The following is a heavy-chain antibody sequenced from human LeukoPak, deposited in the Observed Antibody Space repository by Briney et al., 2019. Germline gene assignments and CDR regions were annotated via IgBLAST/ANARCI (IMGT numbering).Heavy chain of an antibody. CDR3: AKIAAALLNYYYGMDV. CDR2: ISGSGGST. J-gene: IGHJ6*02. Sequence: GASLRLSCAASGVTFSSYAKSWVRQAPGKGLEWVSDISGSGGSTYYADSVKGRFTISRDNSKNTLYVQMNSLRAEDTAVYYSAKIAAALLNYYYGMDVWGQGTTVTVSS. D-gene: IGHD6-13*01. V-gene: IGHV3-23*01. CDR1: GVTFSSYA.